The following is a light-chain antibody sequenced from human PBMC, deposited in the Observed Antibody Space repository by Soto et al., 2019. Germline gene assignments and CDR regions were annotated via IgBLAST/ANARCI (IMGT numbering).Light chain of an antibody. V-gene: IGLV1-51*01. J-gene: IGLJ1*01. CDR1: SSNIGNSY. CDR2: DNN. CDR3: GTWDSSLSAYV. Sequence: QSVLTQLPSVSAAPGQKVTISCSGSSSNIGNSYVSWYQQLPGTAPKLLIYDNNKRPSGIPDRFSGSKSGTSATLGITGLQTGDEADYYCGTWDSSLSAYVFGTGTKVTVL.